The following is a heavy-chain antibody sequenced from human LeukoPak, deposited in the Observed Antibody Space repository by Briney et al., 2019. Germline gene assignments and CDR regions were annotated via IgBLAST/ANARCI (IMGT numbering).Heavy chain of an antibody. D-gene: IGHD6-13*01. V-gene: IGHV6-1*01. CDR2: TYYRSKWYN. CDR1: GDSVSSNSAA. CDR3: ARDAGIAAAGTGRGWFDP. Sequence: SHTLSLTCAISGDSVSSNSAAWNWIRQSPSRGLEWLGRTYYRSKWYNDYAVSVKSRITINPDTSKNQFSLPLNSVTPEDTAVYYCARDAGIAAAGTGRGWFDPWGQGTLVTVSS. J-gene: IGHJ5*02.